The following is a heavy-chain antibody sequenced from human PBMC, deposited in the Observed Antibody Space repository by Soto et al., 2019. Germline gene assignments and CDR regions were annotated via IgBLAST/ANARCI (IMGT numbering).Heavy chain of an antibody. CDR3: ARALSVSYFVLEH. D-gene: IGHD3-10*01. Sequence: QVQLQESGPGVVKPSQTLSLTCTVSGGSIDSDLYYWSWIRQHPGQALQWIGYIYSRWNTSYNPSLKTRISIAADTSKNHFSLKLCSVTAADTAVYCCARALSVSYFVLEHWGQGTLVTVSS. V-gene: IGHV4-31*03. CDR1: GGSIDSDLYY. J-gene: IGHJ4*02. CDR2: IYSRWNT.